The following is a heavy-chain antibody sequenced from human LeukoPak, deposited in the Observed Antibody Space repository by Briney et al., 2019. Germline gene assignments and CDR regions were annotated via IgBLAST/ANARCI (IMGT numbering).Heavy chain of an antibody. V-gene: IGHV1-2*02. Sequence: ASVKVSCKASGYTFTGYYIQWVRQAPGQGLEWMGWINPNNSGTNYARKFQGRVTLTRDTSVSTAYMELSRLTSDDTALYSCARVNVAEVRGDNWFDPWGQGTLVTVSS. D-gene: IGHD2-15*01. CDR3: ARVNVAEVRGDNWFDP. CDR1: GYTFTGYY. CDR2: INPNNSGT. J-gene: IGHJ5*02.